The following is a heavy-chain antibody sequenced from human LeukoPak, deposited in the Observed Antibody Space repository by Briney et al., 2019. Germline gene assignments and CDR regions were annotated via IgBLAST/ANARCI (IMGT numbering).Heavy chain of an antibody. D-gene: IGHD4-17*01. Sequence: PGGSLRLSCAASGFTFSSYSMNWVRQAPGKGLEWVSYISGSSSTIYYADSVKGRFTISRDNAKNSLYLQMNSLRAEDTAVYYCARDLSSRGRTVTTDYFDYWGQGTLVTVSS. J-gene: IGHJ4*02. V-gene: IGHV3-48*04. CDR2: ISGSSSTI. CDR1: GFTFSSYS. CDR3: ARDLSSRGRTVTTDYFDY.